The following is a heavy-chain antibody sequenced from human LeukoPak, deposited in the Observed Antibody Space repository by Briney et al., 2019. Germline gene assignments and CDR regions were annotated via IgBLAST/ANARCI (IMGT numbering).Heavy chain of an antibody. CDR1: GFIFNNYV. J-gene: IGHJ6*02. D-gene: IGHD3-10*01. V-gene: IGHV3-23*01. Sequence: AGGSLRLSCAASGFIFNNYVMNWVRQAPGKGLEWVSSISGSGVRTYYADSAEGRFTISRDNSKNTLYLQMNSLGAGDTALYYCAKPMVRGTFYYYGMDVWGRGTTVTVSS. CDR2: ISGSGVRT. CDR3: AKPMVRGTFYYYGMDV.